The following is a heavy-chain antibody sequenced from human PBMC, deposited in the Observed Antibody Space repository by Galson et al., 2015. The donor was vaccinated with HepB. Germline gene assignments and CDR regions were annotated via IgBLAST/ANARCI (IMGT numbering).Heavy chain of an antibody. V-gene: IGHV3-15*01. CDR2: IKSKTDGGTT. CDR3: TTDPHVDTAMVTIYDY. D-gene: IGHD5-18*01. Sequence: SLRLSCAASGFTFSNAWMSWVRQAPGKGLEWVGRIKSKTDGGTTDYAAPVKGRFTISRDDSKNTLYLQMNSLKTEDTAVYYCTTDPHVDTAMVTIYDYWGQGTLVTVSS. J-gene: IGHJ4*02. CDR1: GFTFSNAW.